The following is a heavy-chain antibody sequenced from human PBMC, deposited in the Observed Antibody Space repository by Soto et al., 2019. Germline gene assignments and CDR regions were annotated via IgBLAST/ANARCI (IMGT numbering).Heavy chain of an antibody. V-gene: IGHV4-59*08. CDR1: GGPISSYY. CDR2: IYYSGST. D-gene: IGHD6-13*01. Sequence: QVQLQESGPGLVKPSETLSLTCTVSGGPISSYYWSWIRQPPGKGLEWIGYIYYSGSTNYNPSLKSRLTISVDTSKNQFSLKLSSVTAADTAVYYCARRAWAAGRTNNYYYYYYMDVWGKGTTVTVSS. J-gene: IGHJ6*03. CDR3: ARRAWAAGRTNNYYYYYYMDV.